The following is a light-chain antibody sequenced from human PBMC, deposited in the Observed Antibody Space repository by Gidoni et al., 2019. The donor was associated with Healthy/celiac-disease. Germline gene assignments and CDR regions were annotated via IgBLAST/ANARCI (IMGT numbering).Light chain of an antibody. V-gene: IGKV3-20*01. J-gene: IGKJ1*01. CDR1: QSVSSRY. CDR2: GAS. CDR3: QQYGSSPLT. Sequence: EIVLTQSPGTLSLSPGERATLSCRASQSVSSRYLGWYQQKPGQAPRLLIYGASSRATGIPDRFSGSGSGTDFTLTISRLEPEDFAVYYCQQYGSSPLTLGQGTKVEIK.